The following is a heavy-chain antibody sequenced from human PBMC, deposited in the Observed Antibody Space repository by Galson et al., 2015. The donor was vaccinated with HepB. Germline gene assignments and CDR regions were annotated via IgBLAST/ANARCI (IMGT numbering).Heavy chain of an antibody. Sequence: SLRLSCAASGFTFSSYGMHWVRQAPGKGLEWVAVISYDGSNKYYADSVKGRFTISRDNSKNTLYLQMNSLRAEDTAVYYCAKDNLAIELPSSRHFDYWGQGTLVTVSS. CDR3: AKDNLAIELPSSRHFDY. V-gene: IGHV3-30*18. CDR2: ISYDGSNK. CDR1: GFTFSSYG. D-gene: IGHD1-26*01. J-gene: IGHJ4*02.